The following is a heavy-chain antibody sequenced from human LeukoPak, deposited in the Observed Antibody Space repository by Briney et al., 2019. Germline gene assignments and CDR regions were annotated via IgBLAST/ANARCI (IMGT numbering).Heavy chain of an antibody. V-gene: IGHV1-2*02. CDR1: GYTFTGYY. CDR2: INPNSGGT. Sequence: ASVKVSCKASGYTFTGYYMHWVRQAPGQGLEWMGWINPNSGGTNYAQKFQGRVTMTRDTSISTAYMELSRLRSDDTAVYYCARKHTMVRGLNSLGYWGQGTLVTVSP. D-gene: IGHD3-10*01. J-gene: IGHJ4*02. CDR3: ARKHTMVRGLNSLGY.